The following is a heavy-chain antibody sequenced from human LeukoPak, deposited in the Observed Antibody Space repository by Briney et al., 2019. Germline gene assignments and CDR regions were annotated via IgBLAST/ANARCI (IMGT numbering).Heavy chain of an antibody. CDR1: GFTFSDFY. Sequence: GGSLRLSCAASGFTFSDFYMTWIRQAPGKGLELLSYISGSAHDVNYIDSVRGRFTISRDNAKNSLYLQMNSLRAEDTAVYFCARSGYSSTWYLQNFELDYWGQGTLATVSS. CDR3: ARSGYSSTWYLQNFELDY. V-gene: IGHV3-11*04. D-gene: IGHD2-2*01. CDR2: ISGSAHDV. J-gene: IGHJ4*02.